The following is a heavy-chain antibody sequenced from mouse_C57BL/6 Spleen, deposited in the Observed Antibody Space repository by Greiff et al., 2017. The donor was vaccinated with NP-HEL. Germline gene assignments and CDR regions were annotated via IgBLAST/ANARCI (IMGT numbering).Heavy chain of an antibody. Sequence: QVQLKESGAELVKPGASVKISCKASGYAFSSYWMNWVKQRPGKGLEWIGQIYPGDGDTNYNGKFKGKATLTADKSSSTAYMQLSSLTSEDSAVYFCAKYYYGSSYGNFDVWGTGTTVTVSS. CDR2: IYPGDGDT. V-gene: IGHV1-80*01. D-gene: IGHD1-1*01. CDR3: AKYYYGSSYGNFDV. J-gene: IGHJ1*03. CDR1: GYAFSSYW.